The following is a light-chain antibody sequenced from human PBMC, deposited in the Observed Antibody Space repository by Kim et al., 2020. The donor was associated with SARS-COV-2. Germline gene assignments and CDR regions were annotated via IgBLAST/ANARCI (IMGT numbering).Light chain of an antibody. CDR2: GAS. Sequence: SGSPGERATLSCRASQSVRSNLAWYQQKPGQAPRLLIYGASTRATGIPARFSGSGSGTEFTLTISSLQSEDFAVYSCQQYNNWPYTFGQGTKLEI. V-gene: IGKV3-15*01. CDR3: QQYNNWPYT. J-gene: IGKJ2*01. CDR1: QSVRSN.